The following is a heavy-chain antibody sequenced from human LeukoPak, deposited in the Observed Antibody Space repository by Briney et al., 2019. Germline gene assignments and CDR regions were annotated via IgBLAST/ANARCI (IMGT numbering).Heavy chain of an antibody. Sequence: GASVKVSCKASGYTFTSYAISWVRQAPGQGLEWMGGVIPIFGTANYAQKFQGRVTITTDESTSTAYMELSSLRSEDTAVYYCASTPGIGAADYWGQGTLVTVSS. CDR2: VIPIFGTA. V-gene: IGHV1-69*05. CDR1: GYTFTSYA. CDR3: ASTPGIGAADY. J-gene: IGHJ4*02. D-gene: IGHD2-15*01.